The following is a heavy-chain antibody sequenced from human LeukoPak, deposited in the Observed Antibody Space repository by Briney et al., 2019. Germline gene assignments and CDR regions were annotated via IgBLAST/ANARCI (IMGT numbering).Heavy chain of an antibody. CDR3: ASAATATVDY. CDR1: GFPFGSYP. Sequence: PGGSLRLSCAASGFPFGSYPMHWVRQAPGKGLEWVALISYDGNNKYYADSVKGRFTISRDNSKNTLYLQMNSLRPDDTAMYSCASAATATVDYWGQGTLVTVSS. D-gene: IGHD1-1*01. CDR2: ISYDGNNK. V-gene: IGHV3-30*01. J-gene: IGHJ4*02.